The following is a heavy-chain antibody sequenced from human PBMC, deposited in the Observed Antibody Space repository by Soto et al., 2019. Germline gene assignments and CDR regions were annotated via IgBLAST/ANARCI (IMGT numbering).Heavy chain of an antibody. CDR2: ISYDGSNK. D-gene: IGHD2-15*01. CDR1: GFTFSSYG. V-gene: IGHV3-30*03. CDR3: ARRWALSVVDY. Sequence: GGSLRLSCAASGFTFSSYGMHWVRQAPGKGLEWVAVISYDGSNKYYADSVKGRFTISRDNSKNTLYLQMNSQRAEDTAVYYCARRWALSVVDYWGQGTLVTVSS. J-gene: IGHJ4*02.